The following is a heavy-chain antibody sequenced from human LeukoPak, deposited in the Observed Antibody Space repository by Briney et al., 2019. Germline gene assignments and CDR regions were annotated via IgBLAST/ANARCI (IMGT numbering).Heavy chain of an antibody. V-gene: IGHV3-7*03. Sequence: GGSLRLSCAASGFSFSTVYMSWVRQTPGQGLEWVANINVDGTAEYYVDSVKGRFTISRDNAKNSLYLQMNSLRAEDTAVYYCARDPYRFAFDIWGQGTVVLVSS. J-gene: IGHJ3*02. D-gene: IGHD1-26*01. CDR1: GFSFSTVY. CDR2: INVDGTAE. CDR3: ARDPYRFAFDI.